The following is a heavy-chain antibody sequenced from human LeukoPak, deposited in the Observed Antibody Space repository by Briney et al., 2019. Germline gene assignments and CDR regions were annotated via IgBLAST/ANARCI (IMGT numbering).Heavy chain of an antibody. V-gene: IGHV4-34*01. J-gene: IGHJ5*02. CDR1: GGSFSGYY. CDR2: INHSGST. D-gene: IGHD6-13*01. Sequence: SETLSLTCAVYGGSFSGYYWSWIRQPPGKGLEWIGEINHSGSTNYNPSLKSRVTISVDTSKNQFSLKLSSVTAADTAVYYCVRGPKQQLVKRGRYNWFDPWGQGTLVTVSS. CDR3: VRGPKQQLVKRGRYNWFDP.